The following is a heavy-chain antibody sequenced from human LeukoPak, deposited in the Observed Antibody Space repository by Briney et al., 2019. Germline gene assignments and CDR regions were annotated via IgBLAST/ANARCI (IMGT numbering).Heavy chain of an antibody. CDR2: GYQSGST. CDR3: ARADTVVTYGNYFDY. CDR1: GFSISSGHY. V-gene: IGHV4-38-2*02. D-gene: IGHD4-23*01. Sequence: SETLSLTCTVSGFSISSGHYWGWVRQPPGAGLEWIGSGYQSGSTYYNPSLKSRFTISVDTSKNQFSLKLSSVTAAATAVYYCARADTVVTYGNYFDYWGQGTLVTASS. J-gene: IGHJ4*02.